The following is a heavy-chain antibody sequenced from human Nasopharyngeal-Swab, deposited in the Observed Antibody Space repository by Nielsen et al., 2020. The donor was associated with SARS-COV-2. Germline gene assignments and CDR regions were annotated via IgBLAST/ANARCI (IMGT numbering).Heavy chain of an antibody. J-gene: IGHJ5*02. D-gene: IGHD3-10*01. V-gene: IGHV4-59*08. Sequence: SETLSLTCTVSGGSISSYYWSWIRQPPGKGLEWIGYIYYSGSTNYNPSLKSRVTMSVDTSKNQFSLKLSSVTAADTAVYYCARGGRYYYGSGSYYNGNWFDPWGQGTLVTVSS. CDR1: GGSISSYY. CDR3: ARGGRYYYGSGSYYNGNWFDP. CDR2: IYYSGST.